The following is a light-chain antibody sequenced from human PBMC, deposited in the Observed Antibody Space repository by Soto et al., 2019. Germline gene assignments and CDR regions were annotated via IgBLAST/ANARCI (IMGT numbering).Light chain of an antibody. CDR1: QSLLHGNGYNY. CDR2: LGS. V-gene: IGKV2-28*01. CDR3: RQALQTPFT. J-gene: IGKJ2*01. Sequence: DLVMTQSPLSLPVTPGEPATISCRSSQSLLHGNGYNYVDWYLQKPGQSPQLLIYLGSNRASGVPARFSGSGSGTDFTLKISRVEAEDVAIDYGRQALQTPFTFGQGTKLEVK.